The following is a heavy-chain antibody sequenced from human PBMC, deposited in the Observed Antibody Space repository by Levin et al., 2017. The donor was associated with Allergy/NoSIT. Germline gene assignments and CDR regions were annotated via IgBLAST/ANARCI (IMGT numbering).Heavy chain of an antibody. CDR1: GFTVSSNY. D-gene: IGHD3-10*01. CDR3: ARRYYGLGTYYMDV. CDR2: IYRGGTT. Sequence: GGSLRLSCAASGFTVSSNYMSWVRQAPGKGLEWVSLIYRGGTTYYADSVKGRFTISRYNSNNTLYLQMNSLRAEDTAVYYCARRYYGLGTYYMDVWGKGTTVTVAS. V-gene: IGHV3-66*01. J-gene: IGHJ6*03.